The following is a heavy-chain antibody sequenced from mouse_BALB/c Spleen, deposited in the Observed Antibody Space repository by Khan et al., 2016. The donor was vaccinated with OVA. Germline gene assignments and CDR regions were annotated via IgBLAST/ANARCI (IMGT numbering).Heavy chain of an antibody. CDR2: ISSLAYNF. CDR1: GFTFSDYG. V-gene: IGHV5-15*02. J-gene: IGHJ3*01. Sequence: EVELVESGGGLVQPGGSRKLSCAASGFTFSDYGMAWIRQGPGKGPEWITFISSLAYNFYYADTVTGRFTISSENAKNTLSREMNSRGSEDTSMYYCARGGTGGFAYGGQGTLVTVSA. D-gene: IGHD3-1*01. CDR3: ARGGTGGFAY.